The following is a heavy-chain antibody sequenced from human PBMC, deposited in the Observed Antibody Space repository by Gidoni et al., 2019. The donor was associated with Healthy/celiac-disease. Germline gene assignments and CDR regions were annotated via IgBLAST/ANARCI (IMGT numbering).Heavy chain of an antibody. CDR3: ARQKGVSPNWFDP. CDR2: IYYSGST. V-gene: IGHV4-39*01. CDR1: SISSSSYY. D-gene: IGHD2-8*01. Sequence: SISSSSYYWGWIRQPPGKGLEWIGSIYYSGSTYYNPSLKRRVTISVDTSKNQFSLKLSSVTAADTAMYYCARQKGVSPNWFDPWGQGTLVTVSS. J-gene: IGHJ5*02.